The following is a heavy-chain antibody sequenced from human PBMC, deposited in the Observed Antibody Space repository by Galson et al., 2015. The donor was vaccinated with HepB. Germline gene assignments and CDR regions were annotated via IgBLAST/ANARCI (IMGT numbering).Heavy chain of an antibody. CDR2: IKSKTDGGTT. J-gene: IGHJ1*01. CDR3: TTGDYDFWSGYYTPAEYFQH. Sequence: SLRLSCAASGFTFSNAWMSWVRQAPGKGLEWVGRIKSKTDGGTTDYAAPVRGRFTISRDDSKNTLYLQMNSLKTEDTAVYYCTTGDYDFWSGYYTPAEYFQHWGQGTLVTVSS. V-gene: IGHV3-15*01. D-gene: IGHD3-3*01. CDR1: GFTFSNAW.